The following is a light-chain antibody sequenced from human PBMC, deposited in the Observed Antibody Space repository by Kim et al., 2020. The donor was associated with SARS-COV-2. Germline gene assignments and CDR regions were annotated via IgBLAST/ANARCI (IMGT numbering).Light chain of an antibody. Sequence: GQRVTIACSGGRSNVGRNYVYWFQYLPGTAPKLLIERNDQRPSGVPARFSGSKSGTSASLAISGLQPEDDADYYCEAWDDSLNGPVFGGGTQLTVL. CDR1: RSNVGRNY. CDR2: RND. J-gene: IGLJ3*02. CDR3: EAWDDSLNGPV. V-gene: IGLV1-44*01.